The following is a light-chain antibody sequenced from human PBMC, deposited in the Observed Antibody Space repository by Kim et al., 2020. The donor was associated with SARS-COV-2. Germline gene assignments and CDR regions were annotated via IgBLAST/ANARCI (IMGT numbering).Light chain of an antibody. CDR2: GAS. V-gene: IGKV1-16*02. CDR1: QDIKNN. J-gene: IGKJ5*01. CDR3: QQYQRYPVT. Sequence: AAEGDRVTMTCRASQDIKNNLVWFQQKPGKAPRSLIYGASSLQSGVPSKFSGSGSGTDFTLTIYSLQPEDFATYYCQQYQRYPVTFGQGTRLEIK.